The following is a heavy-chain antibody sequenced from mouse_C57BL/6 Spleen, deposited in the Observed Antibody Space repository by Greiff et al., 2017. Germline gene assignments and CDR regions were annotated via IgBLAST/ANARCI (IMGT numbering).Heavy chain of an antibody. Sequence: VKLMESGAELVRPGTSVKVSCKASGYAFTNYLIEWVKQRPGQGLEWIGVINPGSGGTNYNEKFKGKATLTADKSSSTAYMQLSSLTSEDSAVYFCARGRFNAMDYWGQGTSVTVSS. J-gene: IGHJ4*01. V-gene: IGHV1-54*01. CDR2: INPGSGGT. CDR1: GYAFTNYL. CDR3: ARGRFNAMDY.